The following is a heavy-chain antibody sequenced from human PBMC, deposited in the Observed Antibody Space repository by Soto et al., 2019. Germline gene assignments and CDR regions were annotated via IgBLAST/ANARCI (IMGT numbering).Heavy chain of an antibody. J-gene: IGHJ5*02. CDR2: IKEDGTEQ. CDR1: GFSFSGYW. V-gene: IGHV3-7*03. CDR3: AITTSTVSYWFDP. D-gene: IGHD4-4*01. Sequence: PGGSLRLSCAASGFSFSGYWMSWVRQAPGKGPEWVANIKEDGTEQYYVDSVKGRFTISRDNSENSLFLQMNNLRAEDSAIYYCAITTSTVSYWFDPWGPGTQVTVSS.